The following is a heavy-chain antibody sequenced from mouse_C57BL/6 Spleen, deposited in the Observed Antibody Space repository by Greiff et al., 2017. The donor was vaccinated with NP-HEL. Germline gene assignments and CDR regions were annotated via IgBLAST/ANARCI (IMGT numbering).Heavy chain of an antibody. J-gene: IGHJ4*01. V-gene: IGHV1-76*01. CDR1: GYTFTDYY. CDR3: ASEDYGGAMDY. Sequence: QVQLQQSGAELVRPGASVKLSCKASGYTFTDYYINWVKQRPGQGLEWIARIYPGSGNTNYNEKFKGKATLTAEKSSSTAYMQLSSLTSEDSAVYFDASEDYGGAMDYWGQGTTVTVSS. CDR2: IYPGSGNT. D-gene: IGHD1-1*01.